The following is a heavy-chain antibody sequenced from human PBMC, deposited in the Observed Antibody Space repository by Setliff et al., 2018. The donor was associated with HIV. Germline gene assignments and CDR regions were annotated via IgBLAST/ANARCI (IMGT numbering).Heavy chain of an antibody. CDR2: IYYSGST. J-gene: IGHJ3*02. CDR1: GGSISSHY. V-gene: IGHV4-59*11. CDR3: AREWYDYGPNDAFDI. Sequence: SETLSLTCTVSGGSISSHYRSWIRQPPGKGLEWIGYIYYSGSTNYNPSLKSRVTISVDTSKNQFSLKLSSVTAADTAVYYCAREWYDYGPNDAFDIWGQGTMVTVSS. D-gene: IGHD3-10*01.